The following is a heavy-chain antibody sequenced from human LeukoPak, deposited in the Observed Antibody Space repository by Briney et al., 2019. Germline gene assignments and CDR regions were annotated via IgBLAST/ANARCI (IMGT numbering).Heavy chain of an antibody. CDR3: ARADVVVTGMVDY. Sequence: ASVKVSCKASGYTFTSYDINWVRQATGQGLEWMGWMNPNSGNTGYAQKFQGRVTMTRNTSISTAYMELSSLRSEGTAVYYCARADVVVTGMVDYWGQGTLVTVSS. J-gene: IGHJ4*02. CDR2: MNPNSGNT. D-gene: IGHD2-21*02. V-gene: IGHV1-8*01. CDR1: GYTFTSYD.